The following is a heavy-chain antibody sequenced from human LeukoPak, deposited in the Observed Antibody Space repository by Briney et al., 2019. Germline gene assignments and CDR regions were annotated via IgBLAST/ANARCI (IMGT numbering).Heavy chain of an antibody. CDR3: ARALAAAGAFDI. CDR2: IGTAGDT. V-gene: IGHV3-13*01. Sequence: GGSLRLSCAASGFIFSSYDMHWVRQTAGKGLEWISAIGTAGDTYYPASVKGRFTISRENAKNSLYLQMNSLRAGDTAVYYCARALAAAGAFDIWGQGTMVTVSS. CDR1: GFIFSSYD. D-gene: IGHD6-13*01. J-gene: IGHJ3*02.